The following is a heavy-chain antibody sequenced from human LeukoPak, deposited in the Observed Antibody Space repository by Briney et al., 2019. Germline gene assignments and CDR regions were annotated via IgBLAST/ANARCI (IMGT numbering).Heavy chain of an antibody. Sequence: ASVKVSCKASGYTFSGYYIHWVRQSPRQGLECMGWINPNSGTNYAQNLQGRVTMTRDTSISTAYMELSRLRSDYTAVYYCAREEQHQRGRHFEYWGQGTLVTVSS. J-gene: IGHJ4*02. D-gene: IGHD6-13*01. CDR2: INPNSGT. V-gene: IGHV1-2*02. CDR1: GYTFSGYY. CDR3: AREEQHQRGRHFEY.